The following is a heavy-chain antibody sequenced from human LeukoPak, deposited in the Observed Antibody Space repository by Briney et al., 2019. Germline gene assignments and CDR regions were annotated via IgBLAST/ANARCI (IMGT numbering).Heavy chain of an antibody. Sequence: GGSLRLSCAASGFIFSNSWMSWVRQAPGKGLEWVANIREDGGEIYYLDSVKGRFTISRDNAKNSLYLQMNSLRDEDTAVYYCAREAGLSRSDWLLQGDFWGQGTLVTVSS. CDR1: GFIFSNSW. V-gene: IGHV3-7*01. CDR2: IREDGGEI. D-gene: IGHD2/OR15-2a*01. CDR3: AREAGLSRSDWLLQGDF. J-gene: IGHJ4*02.